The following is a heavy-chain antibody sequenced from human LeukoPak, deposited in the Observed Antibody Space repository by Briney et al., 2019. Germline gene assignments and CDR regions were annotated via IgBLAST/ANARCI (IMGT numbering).Heavy chain of an antibody. CDR2: IYTSGST. D-gene: IGHD3-10*01. Sequence: SETLSLTCTVSGGSISSYYWSWIRQPAGKGLEWIGRIYTSGSTNYNPSLKSRVTMSVDTSKNQFSLKLSSVTAADTAVYYCAREGAHYYGSGNPSFDYWGQGTLVTVSS. CDR1: GGSISSYY. CDR3: AREGAHYYGSGNPSFDY. J-gene: IGHJ4*02. V-gene: IGHV4-4*07.